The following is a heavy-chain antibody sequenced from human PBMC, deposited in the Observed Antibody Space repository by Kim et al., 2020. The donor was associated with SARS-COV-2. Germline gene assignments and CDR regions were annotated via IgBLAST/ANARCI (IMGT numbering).Heavy chain of an antibody. CDR1: GGSISSYY. CDR3: ARQGRLRFLEWFNWFDP. J-gene: IGHJ5*02. Sequence: SETLSLTCTVSGGSISSYYWSWIRQPPGKGLEWIGYIYYSGSTNYNPSLKSRVTISVDTSKNQFSLKLSSVTAADTAVYYCARQGRLRFLEWFNWFDPWGQGTLVTVSS. D-gene: IGHD3-3*01. V-gene: IGHV4-59*08. CDR2: IYYSGST.